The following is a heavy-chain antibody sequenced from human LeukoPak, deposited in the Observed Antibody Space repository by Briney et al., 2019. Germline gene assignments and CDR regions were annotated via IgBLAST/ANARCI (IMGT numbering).Heavy chain of an antibody. Sequence: GGSLTLSCAASGFTFSTYAMIWVRQAPGKGPEWVSGISGSAGSTYYADSVKGRFTISRDNSKNTLYLQMNSLRAEDTAVYYCAKDRRQWPTDFDYWGQGTLVTVSS. CDR3: AKDRRQWPTDFDY. J-gene: IGHJ4*02. V-gene: IGHV3-23*01. CDR1: GFTFSTYA. CDR2: ISGSAGST. D-gene: IGHD6-19*01.